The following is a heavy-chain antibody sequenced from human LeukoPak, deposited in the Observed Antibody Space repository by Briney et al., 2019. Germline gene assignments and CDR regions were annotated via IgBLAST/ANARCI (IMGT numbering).Heavy chain of an antibody. D-gene: IGHD3-3*01. CDR1: GGTFSSYA. CDR2: IIPIFGTA. Sequence: ASVKVSCTASGGTFSSYAISWVRQSPGQGLEWMGGIIPIFGTANYAQKFQGRVTITTDESTSTAYMELSSLRSEDTAVYYCARGTVVPPYYDFLNGYDYWGQGTLVTVSS. CDR3: ARGTVVPPYYDFLNGYDY. V-gene: IGHV1-69*05. J-gene: IGHJ4*02.